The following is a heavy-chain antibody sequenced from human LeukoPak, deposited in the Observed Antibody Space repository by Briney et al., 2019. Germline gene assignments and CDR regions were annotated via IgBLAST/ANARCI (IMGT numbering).Heavy chain of an antibody. CDR2: IKSKTDGVTT. V-gene: IGHV3-15*01. CDR1: GFTFSNAW. CDR3: TTYSFRLPHDY. D-gene: IGHD2-21*01. Sequence: GALLLSCAASGFTFSNAWMSWVRPAPGKGLEWVGRIKSKTDGVTTDYAAPVKGSFTISRDDSKNTLYLQMNSLKTEDTAVYYCTTYSFRLPHDYWGQGTLVTVSS. J-gene: IGHJ4*02.